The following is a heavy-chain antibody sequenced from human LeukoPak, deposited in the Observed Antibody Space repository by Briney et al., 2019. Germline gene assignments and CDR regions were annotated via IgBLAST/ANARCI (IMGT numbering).Heavy chain of an antibody. CDR3: ARWAVAPRDFDY. D-gene: IGHD6-19*01. Sequence: SETLSLTCAVSGGSISSSSYYWGWIRQSPGKGLEWIGSMYYSGSTYYNPSLKSRVTIFVDTSKNQFSLKLSSVTAADTAVYYCARWAVAPRDFDYWGQGTLVTVSS. J-gene: IGHJ4*02. V-gene: IGHV4-39*01. CDR2: MYYSGST. CDR1: GGSISSSSYY.